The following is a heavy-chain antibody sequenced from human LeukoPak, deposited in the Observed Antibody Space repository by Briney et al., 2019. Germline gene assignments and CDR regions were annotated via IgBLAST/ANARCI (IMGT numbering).Heavy chain of an antibody. Sequence: GASVKVSCKVSGYTLTELSMHWVRQAPGKGLEWMGGFDPEDGETIYAQKFQGRVTMTEDTSTDTAYMELSSLRSEDTAVYYCAPCIAVAETYYFDHWGQGTLVTVSS. V-gene: IGHV1-24*01. CDR2: FDPEDGET. CDR3: APCIAVAETYYFDH. J-gene: IGHJ4*02. D-gene: IGHD6-19*01. CDR1: GYTLTELS.